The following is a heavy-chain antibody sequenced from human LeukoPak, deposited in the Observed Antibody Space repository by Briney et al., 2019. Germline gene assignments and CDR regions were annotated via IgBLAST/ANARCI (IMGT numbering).Heavy chain of an antibody. CDR1: GFTFSNYA. D-gene: IGHD3-9*01. Sequence: QPEGSLRLSRAASGFTFSNYAMNWGRQAPGKGLEWVSTISGSGGSTYYADSVKGRFTISRDNSKNTLYLQMNSLRAEDTAVYYCARENRHYDILTGYYSSSAFDIWGQGTMVTVSS. CDR2: ISGSGGST. V-gene: IGHV3-23*01. CDR3: ARENRHYDILTGYYSSSAFDI. J-gene: IGHJ3*02.